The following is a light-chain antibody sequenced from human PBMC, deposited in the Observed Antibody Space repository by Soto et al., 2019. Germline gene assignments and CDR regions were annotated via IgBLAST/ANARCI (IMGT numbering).Light chain of an antibody. CDR2: GAS. V-gene: IGKV3-20*01. J-gene: IGKJ5*01. CDR1: QSVSSN. CDR3: QQYGSSPLT. Sequence: EIVMTQSPATLSVSPGERATLSCRASQSVSSNLAWYQQKPGQAPRLLIHGASRRATGIPDRFSGSGSGTDFTLTINRLEPEDFAVYFCQQYGSSPLTFGQGTRLEIK.